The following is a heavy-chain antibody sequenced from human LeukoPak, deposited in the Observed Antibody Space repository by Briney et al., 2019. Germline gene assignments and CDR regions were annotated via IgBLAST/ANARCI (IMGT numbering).Heavy chain of an antibody. CDR2: ISYDGSNK. D-gene: IGHD2-2*01. CDR1: GFTFSSYG. V-gene: IGHV3-30*03. Sequence: PGGSLRLPCAASGFTFSSYGMHWVRQAPGKGLEWVAVISYDGSNKYYADSVKGRLTISRDNSKNTLYLQMNSLRAEDTAVYYCARDSPAKSGYYYMDVWGKGTTVTVSS. J-gene: IGHJ6*03. CDR3: ARDSPAKSGYYYMDV.